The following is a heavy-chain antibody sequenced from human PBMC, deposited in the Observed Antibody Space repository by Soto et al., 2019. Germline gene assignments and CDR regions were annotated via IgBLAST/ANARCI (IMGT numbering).Heavy chain of an antibody. CDR2: VYHTGTT. J-gene: IGHJ6*02. D-gene: IGHD3-16*01. CDR3: ARDGAPDKLLFYGMVV. Sequence: SETLSLTCTVSGGSIGHYYWSWIRRPPGRGLQWIGYVYHTGTTTYSPSLKSRVTISVDTSKNQVSLRLNSVTAADTAVYYCARDGAPDKLLFYGMVVLGQGTAVPAFS. CDR1: GGSIGHYY. V-gene: IGHV4-59*01.